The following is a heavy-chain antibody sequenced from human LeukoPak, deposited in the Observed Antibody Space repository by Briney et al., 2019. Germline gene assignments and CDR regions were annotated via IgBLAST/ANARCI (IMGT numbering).Heavy chain of an antibody. CDR1: GYTFTSYY. Sequence: ASVTVSFTSSGYTFTSYYMHWVRQPPGQGVEWMGIINPSGGSTSNAQKFQGRVTMTMDMYTSTVYMELSSLKSEDPAVYYSARWSQGIAVAGPSMDVWGKGTTVTVSS. J-gene: IGHJ6*03. CDR2: INPSGGST. CDR3: ARWSQGIAVAGPSMDV. V-gene: IGHV1-46*01. D-gene: IGHD6-19*01.